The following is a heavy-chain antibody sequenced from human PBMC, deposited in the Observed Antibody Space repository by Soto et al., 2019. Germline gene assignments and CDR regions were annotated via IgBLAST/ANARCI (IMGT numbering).Heavy chain of an antibody. CDR2: INPNSGGT. D-gene: IGHD2-2*02. CDR1: GYTFTGYY. Sequence: QVQLVQSGAEVKKPGASVKVSCKASGYTFTGYYMHWVRQAPGQGLELMGWINPNSGGTNYAQKFQGRVTMTRDTSISTAYMELSRLRSDDTAVYYCARGVVVPAAIEPIHYYYFDYWGQGTLVPVSS. J-gene: IGHJ4*02. CDR3: ARGVVVPAAIEPIHYYYFDY. V-gene: IGHV1-2*02.